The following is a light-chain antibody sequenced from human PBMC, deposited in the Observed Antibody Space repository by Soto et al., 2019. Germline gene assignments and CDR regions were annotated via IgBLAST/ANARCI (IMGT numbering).Light chain of an antibody. CDR3: QQYNSYSYT. CDR2: KAS. J-gene: IGKJ2*01. Sequence: DIQMTQSPSTLSASVGDRVTITCRASQSISSWLAWYQQKRGKAPKLLIYKASSLESGVPSRFSGSGSGTEFTLTLSSLQPDDFATYYCQQYNSYSYTFGQGTKLETK. V-gene: IGKV1-5*03. CDR1: QSISSW.